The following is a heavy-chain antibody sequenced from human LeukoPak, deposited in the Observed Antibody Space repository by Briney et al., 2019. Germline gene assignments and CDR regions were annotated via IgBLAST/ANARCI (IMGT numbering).Heavy chain of an antibody. J-gene: IGHJ4*02. CDR2: INPKSGTT. V-gene: IGHV1-2*02. Sequence: ASVKVCCKTSGYTFTDYYIHWVRPAPGQGLEWMRWINPKSGTTDFAQKFQGRITLTRDTSITTAHMEMNRLTSDDTAVYYCARVWMGIAVASAPDYWGQGTLVTVSS. D-gene: IGHD6-19*01. CDR1: GYTFTDYY. CDR3: ARVWMGIAVASAPDY.